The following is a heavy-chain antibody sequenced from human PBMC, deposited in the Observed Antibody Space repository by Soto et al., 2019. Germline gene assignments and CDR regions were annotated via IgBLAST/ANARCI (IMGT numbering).Heavy chain of an antibody. Sequence: PGGSLRLSCSASGLTVGSAYMTWVRQAPGKGLEWVGRIRKKTNSYTTEYAASVKGRFTISRDDSKNSLYLQMNSLKIEDTAVYYCARVGSYYDSSGYSTDVFDIWGQGTMVTVSS. CDR3: ARVGSYYDSSGYSTDVFDI. V-gene: IGHV3-72*01. J-gene: IGHJ3*02. CDR1: GLTVGSAY. D-gene: IGHD3-22*01. CDR2: IRKKTNSYTT.